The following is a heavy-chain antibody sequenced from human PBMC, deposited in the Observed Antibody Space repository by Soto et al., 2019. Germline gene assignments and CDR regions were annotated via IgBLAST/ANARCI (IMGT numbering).Heavy chain of an antibody. J-gene: IGHJ5*02. Sequence: KPXETLCLTCAVDGASLSDNYCNWLRQPPGKGLEWIGEINHSGNTNYNPSLRSRVTISIDTSKSQLSLNLRSVSAADTAVYYCARGRGEFDDWGQGTPVTVSS. D-gene: IGHD2-21*01. CDR3: ARGRGEFDD. V-gene: IGHV4-34*01. CDR2: INHSGNT. CDR1: GASLSDNY.